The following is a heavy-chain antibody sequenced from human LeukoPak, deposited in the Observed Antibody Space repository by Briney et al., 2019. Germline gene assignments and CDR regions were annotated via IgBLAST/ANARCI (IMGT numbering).Heavy chain of an antibody. D-gene: IGHD3-3*01. CDR2: IKGKTAAGVP. V-gene: IGHV3-15*01. CDR3: ITGDYDFWSGFYSPNHYFDY. Sequence: GGSLRLSCAASGFTFTSAWMSWVRQAPGKGLEWVGRIKGKTAAGVPDYVASVKGRFTISRDDSKNTLFLQMNSLKTEDTAVYYCITGDYDFWSGFYSPNHYFDYWGQGTLVTVSS. J-gene: IGHJ4*02. CDR1: GFTFTSAW.